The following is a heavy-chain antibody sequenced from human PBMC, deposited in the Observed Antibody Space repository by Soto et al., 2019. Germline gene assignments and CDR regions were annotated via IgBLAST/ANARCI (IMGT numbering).Heavy chain of an antibody. J-gene: IGHJ6*02. D-gene: IGHD3-10*01. V-gene: IGHV1-69*01. CDR3: ARCYYYGSGSYYYYYYGMDV. CDR1: GATFRSKA. Sequence: QVQLVQSGAEVKKPGSSVKVSCKASGATFRSKAISWVRQAPGQGLEGMGGISPIFGTANYAQKFQGRVTITADESTSTAYMELSSLRSEDTAVYYCARCYYYGSGSYYYYYYGMDVWGQGTTVTVSS. CDR2: ISPIFGTA.